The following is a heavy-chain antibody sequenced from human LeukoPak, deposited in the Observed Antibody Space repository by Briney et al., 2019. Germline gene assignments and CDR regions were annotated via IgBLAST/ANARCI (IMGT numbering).Heavy chain of an antibody. D-gene: IGHD6-19*01. CDR1: GFTFSSYA. CDR2: ISYDGSNK. J-gene: IGHJ4*02. V-gene: IGHV3-30*04. Sequence: PGGSLRLSCAASGFTFSSYAMHWVRQAPGKGLEWVAVISYDGSNKYYADSVKGRFTISRDNSKNTLYLQMNSLRAEDTAVYYCAKAKGWLQIFDYWGQGTLVIVSS. CDR3: AKAKGWLQIFDY.